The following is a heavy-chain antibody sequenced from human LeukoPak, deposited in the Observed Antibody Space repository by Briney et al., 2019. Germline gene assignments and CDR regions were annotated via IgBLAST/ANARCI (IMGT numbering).Heavy chain of an antibody. CDR2: IYYSGST. J-gene: IGHJ4*02. CDR1: GGSISSGGFY. Sequence: SETLSLTCTVSGGSISSGGFYWSWIRQHPGKGLEWIGYIYYSGSTYYNPSLKSRVTISVDTSKNQFSLKLSSVTAADTAVYYCARDLRGRSFDYWGQGTQVTVSS. CDR3: ARDLRGRSFDY. D-gene: IGHD2-15*01. V-gene: IGHV4-31*03.